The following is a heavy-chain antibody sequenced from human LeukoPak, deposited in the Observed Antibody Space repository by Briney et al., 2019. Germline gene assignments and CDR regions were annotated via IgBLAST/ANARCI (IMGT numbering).Heavy chain of an antibody. V-gene: IGHV4-4*02. CDR1: GGSISSSNW. CDR2: IYHSGST. D-gene: IGHD3-22*01. CDR3: ATNYDSSGYYVLDY. Sequence: SETLSLTCAVSGGSISSSNWWSWVRQPPGKGLEWIGEIYHSGSTNYNPSLKSRVTISVGKSKNQFSLKLSSVTAADTAVYYCATNYDSSGYYVLDYWGQGTLVTVSS. J-gene: IGHJ4*02.